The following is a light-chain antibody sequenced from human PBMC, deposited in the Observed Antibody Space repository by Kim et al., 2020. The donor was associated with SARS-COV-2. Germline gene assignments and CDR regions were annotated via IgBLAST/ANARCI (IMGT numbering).Light chain of an antibody. V-gene: IGLV2-23*01. CDR3: YSYAGFTTWV. J-gene: IGLJ3*02. Sequence: GPALTVACTGTSNDVGDETHCPWYQQAPGDGPRLIIFEGHKRPPYVSKVFACSTSANCASLRICGLQADDQADHHYYSYAGFTTWVFGGGTPLTIL. CDR2: EGH. CDR1: SNDVGDETH.